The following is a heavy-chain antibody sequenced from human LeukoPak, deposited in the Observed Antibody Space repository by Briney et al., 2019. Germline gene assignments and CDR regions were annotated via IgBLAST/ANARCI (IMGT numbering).Heavy chain of an antibody. CDR1: GGSISSGGYY. D-gene: IGHD3-16*01. CDR3: ARGEGRVAFDI. V-gene: IGHV4-30-2*05. J-gene: IGHJ3*02. CDR2: IYHSGST. Sequence: PSETLSLTCTVSGGSISSGGYYWSWIRQPPGKGLEWIGYIYHSGSTYYNPSLKSRVTISVDTSKNQFSLKLSSVTAADTAVYYCARGEGRVAFDIWGQGTMVTVSS.